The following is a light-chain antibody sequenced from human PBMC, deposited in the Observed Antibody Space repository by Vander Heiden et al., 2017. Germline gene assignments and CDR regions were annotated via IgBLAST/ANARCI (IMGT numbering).Light chain of an antibody. V-gene: IGLV6-57*01. CDR2: DDN. CDR1: SCSIASND. Sequence: NFMLTQPHSVSESPGKTVTIPCTRSSCSIASNDVQWYPQRPGSSPTTVIYDDNQRPSGVPDRFSGSIDSSSNSASLTISGLKTEDEADYYCQAYDSSNVVFGGGTKLTVL. CDR3: QAYDSSNVV. J-gene: IGLJ2*01.